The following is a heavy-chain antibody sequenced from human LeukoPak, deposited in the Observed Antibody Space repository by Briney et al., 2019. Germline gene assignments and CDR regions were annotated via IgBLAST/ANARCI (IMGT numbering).Heavy chain of an antibody. D-gene: IGHD3-10*01. CDR1: GFTFSNYA. V-gene: IGHV3-23*01. CDR2: ISFTGSGT. J-gene: IGHJ4*02. CDR3: ARAGNGSGSYDNADYDY. Sequence: GGSLRLSCAASGFTFSNYAMSWVRQAPGKGLEWVSAISFTGSGTYYADSVKGRFTISRDNSKNTLYLQMNSLRAEDTAVYYCARAGNGSGSYDNADYDYWGQGTLVTVSS.